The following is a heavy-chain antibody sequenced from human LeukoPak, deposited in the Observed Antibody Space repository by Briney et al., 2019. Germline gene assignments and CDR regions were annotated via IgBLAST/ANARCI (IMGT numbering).Heavy chain of an antibody. J-gene: IGHJ4*02. D-gene: IGHD3-10*01. Sequence: SETLSLTCAVYGGSFTGYYWSWIRQPPGKGLEWIGEINHIGSTNYNPYLKSRVTISVDTSKNQFSLKLSSVTAADTAVYYCARGGRGRLGYWGQGTLVTVSS. CDR1: GGSFTGYY. V-gene: IGHV4-34*01. CDR2: INHIGST. CDR3: ARGGRGRLGY.